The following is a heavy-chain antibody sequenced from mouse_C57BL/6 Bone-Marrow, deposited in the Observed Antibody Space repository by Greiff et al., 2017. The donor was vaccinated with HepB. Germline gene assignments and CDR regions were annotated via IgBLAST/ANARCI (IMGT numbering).Heavy chain of an antibody. CDR1: GYTFTDYY. CDR2: INPYNGGT. CDR3: ARRLRAY. Sequence: DVKLQESGPVLVKPGASVKMSCKASGYTFTDYYMNWVKQSHGKSLEWIGVINPYNGGTSYNQKFKGKATLTVDKSSSTAYMELNSLTSEDSAVYYCARRLRAYWGQGTLVTVSA. D-gene: IGHD2-4*01. J-gene: IGHJ3*01. V-gene: IGHV1-19*01.